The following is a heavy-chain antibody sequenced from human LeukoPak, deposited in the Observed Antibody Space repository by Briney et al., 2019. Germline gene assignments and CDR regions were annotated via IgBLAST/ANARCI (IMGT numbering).Heavy chain of an antibody. CDR3: ARDHFGYGFDY. D-gene: IGHD5-12*01. Sequence: APVKVSCKASGGTFSSYAISWVRQAPGQGLEWMGRITPILGIANYAQKFQGRVTITADKSTSTAYMELSSLRSEDTAVYYCARDHFGYGFDYWGQGTLVTVSS. V-gene: IGHV1-69*04. CDR1: GGTFSSYA. CDR2: ITPILGIA. J-gene: IGHJ4*02.